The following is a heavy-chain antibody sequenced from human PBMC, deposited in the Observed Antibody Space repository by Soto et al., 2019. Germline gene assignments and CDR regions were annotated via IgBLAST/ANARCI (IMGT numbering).Heavy chain of an antibody. D-gene: IGHD6-19*01. J-gene: IGHJ4*02. CDR3: TTDPDSGWYDYY. CDR2: IKRKTDGGTT. CDR1: GFTFSNAW. V-gene: IGHV3-15*07. Sequence: GGSLRLSCAASGFTFSNAWMNWVRQAPGKGLEWVGRIKRKTDGGTTDYAAAGKGRFTISRDDSKNTLYLQMNSLKTEETAVYYGTTDPDSGWYDYYWGQGTLVTVSS.